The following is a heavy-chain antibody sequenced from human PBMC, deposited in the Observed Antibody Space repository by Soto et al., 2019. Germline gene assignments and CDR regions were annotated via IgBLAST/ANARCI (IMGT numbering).Heavy chain of an antibody. CDR1: GGTFSSYA. D-gene: IGHD3-22*01. V-gene: IGHV1-69*01. CDR3: TRERGKYYYDSSGLGWFDP. Sequence: QVQLVQSGAEVKKPGSSVKVSCKASGGTFSSYAISWVRQAPGQGLEWMGGIIPIFGTANYAQKFQGRVTITADESTSTAYVELSSLRSEDTAVYYCTRERGKYYYDSSGLGWFDPWGQGTLVTVSS. CDR2: IIPIFGTA. J-gene: IGHJ5*02.